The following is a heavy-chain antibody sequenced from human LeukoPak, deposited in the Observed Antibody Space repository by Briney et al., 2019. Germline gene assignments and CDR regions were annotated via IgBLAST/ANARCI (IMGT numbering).Heavy chain of an antibody. CDR3: AHLVGGGSSPDDF. CDR1: GFTFYDYG. Sequence: GGSLRLSCAASGFTFYDYGMSWVRQAPGKGLEWVAVISYDATKIYYTDSVKGRFTVSRDNSNNILYLQMNRLRVEDTAVYYCAHLVGGGSSPDDFWGQGTLVTVSA. D-gene: IGHD1-26*01. V-gene: IGHV3-30*03. CDR2: ISYDATKI. J-gene: IGHJ4*02.